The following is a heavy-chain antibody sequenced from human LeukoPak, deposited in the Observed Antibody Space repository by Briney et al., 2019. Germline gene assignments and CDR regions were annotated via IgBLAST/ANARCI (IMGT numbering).Heavy chain of an antibody. CDR1: GFTFSSYS. J-gene: IGHJ4*02. D-gene: IGHD3-16*01. CDR2: ISSSGSTI. CDR3: ARLILGDPFDY. V-gene: IGHV3-48*04. Sequence: GGSLRLSCAASGFTFSSYSMNWVRQAPGKGLEWVSYISSSGSTIYYADSVKGRFTISRDNAKNSLYLQMNSLRAEDTAVYYCARLILGDPFDYWGQGTLVTVSS.